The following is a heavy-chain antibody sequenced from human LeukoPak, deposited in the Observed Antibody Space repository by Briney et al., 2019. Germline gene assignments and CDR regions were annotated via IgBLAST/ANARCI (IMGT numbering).Heavy chain of an antibody. D-gene: IGHD2-2*01. CDR2: ISGSGGST. J-gene: IGHJ3*02. CDR3: AKRYQLLLGAFDI. V-gene: IGHV3-23*01. CDR1: GFTFSSYA. Sequence: GGSLRLSCAASGFTFSSYAMSWVRQAPGKGLEWVSAISGSGGSTYYADSVKGRFTISRDNSKNTLYLQMNSLRAEDTALYYCAKRYQLLLGAFDIWGRGTMVTVSS.